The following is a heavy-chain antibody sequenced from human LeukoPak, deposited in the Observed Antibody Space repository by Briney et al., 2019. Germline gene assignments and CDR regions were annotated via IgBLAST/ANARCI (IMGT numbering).Heavy chain of an antibody. Sequence: VASVKVSCKASGYTFTSYDINWVRQATGQGLEWMGWINPNSGGTNYAQKFQGRVTMTRDTSISTAYMELSRLRSDDTAVYYCARVRGGRYGSGSYYNSFFDYWGQGTLVTVSS. J-gene: IGHJ4*02. V-gene: IGHV1-2*02. CDR2: INPNSGGT. D-gene: IGHD3-10*01. CDR3: ARVRGGRYGSGSYYNSFFDY. CDR1: GYTFTSYD.